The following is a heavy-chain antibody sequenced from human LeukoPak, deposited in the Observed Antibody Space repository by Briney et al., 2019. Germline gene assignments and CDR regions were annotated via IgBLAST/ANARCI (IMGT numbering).Heavy chain of an antibody. Sequence: PGRSLRLSCAASGFTFSSYGMHWVRQAPGKGLEWVAVIWYDGSNKYYADSVKGRFTISRDNSKNTLYLQMNSLRAEDTAVYYCARDGTYDSSGYYSSSSEYYFDYWGQGTLVTVSS. CDR1: GFTFSSYG. J-gene: IGHJ4*02. CDR3: ARDGTYDSSGYYSSSSEYYFDY. V-gene: IGHV3-33*01. CDR2: IWYDGSNK. D-gene: IGHD3-22*01.